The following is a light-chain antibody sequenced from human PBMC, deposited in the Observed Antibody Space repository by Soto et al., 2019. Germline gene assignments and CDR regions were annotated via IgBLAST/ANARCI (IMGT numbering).Light chain of an antibody. V-gene: IGKV1-5*03. CDR2: KAS. CDR3: LQYNTFWT. Sequence: DIQMTQSPSTLSASVGDRVTITCRASQSISSWLAWYQQKPGKAPKLLIYKASSLESGVPSRFSGSGSGTEFTLTISSLQPDDFATYFCLQYNTFWTFGQGTNVEIK. CDR1: QSISSW. J-gene: IGKJ1*01.